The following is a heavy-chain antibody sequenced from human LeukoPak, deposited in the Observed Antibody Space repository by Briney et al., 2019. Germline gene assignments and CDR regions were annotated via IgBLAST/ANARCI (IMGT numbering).Heavy chain of an antibody. CDR2: ISSSGSTI. D-gene: IGHD6-13*01. V-gene: IGHV3-11*01. CDR3: ARDWVPSSSWPFDYYGMDV. CDR1: GFTFSDYY. Sequence: GGSLRLSCAASGFTFSDYYMSWIRQAPGKGLEWVSYISSSGSTIYYADSVKGRFTISRDNAKNSLYLQMNSLRAEDTAVYYCARDWVPSSSWPFDYYGMDVWGQGTTVTVSS. J-gene: IGHJ6*02.